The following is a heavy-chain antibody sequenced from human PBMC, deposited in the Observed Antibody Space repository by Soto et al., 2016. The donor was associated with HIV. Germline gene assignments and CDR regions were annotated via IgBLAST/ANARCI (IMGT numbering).Heavy chain of an antibody. V-gene: IGHV3-23*01. CDR2: ISGSGGST. CDR3: AKDRDYDFWSGPPADY. D-gene: IGHD3-3*01. J-gene: IGHJ4*02. CDR1: GFTFSSYA. Sequence: EVQLLESGGGLVQPGGSLRLSCAASGFTFSSYAMSWVRQAPGKGLEWVSAISGSGGSTYYADSVKGRFTISRDNSKNTLYLQMNSLRAEDTAVYYCAKDRDYDFWSGPPADYWGQGTLVTVSS.